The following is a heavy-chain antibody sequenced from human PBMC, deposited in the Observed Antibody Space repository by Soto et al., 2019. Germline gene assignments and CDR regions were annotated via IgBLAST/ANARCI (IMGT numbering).Heavy chain of an antibody. CDR3: ASSGYYYGSGSKADHDY. CDR1: GFTFSSYW. D-gene: IGHD3-10*01. CDR2: INSDGSST. V-gene: IGHV3-74*01. Sequence: GGSLTLSCAASGFTFSSYWMHWVRQAPGKGLVWVSRINSDGSSTSYADSVKGRFTISRDNAKNTLYLQMNSLRAEDTAVYYCASSGYYYGSGSKADHDYWGQGTLVTVSS. J-gene: IGHJ4*02.